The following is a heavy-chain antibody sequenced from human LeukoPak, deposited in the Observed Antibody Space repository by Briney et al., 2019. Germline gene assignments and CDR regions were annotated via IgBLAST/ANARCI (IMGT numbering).Heavy chain of an antibody. CDR2: IKQDGSEK. CDR3: ARALEGYSYDRASFDY. D-gene: IGHD5-18*01. CDR1: GFTFSSYW. V-gene: IGHV3-7*01. J-gene: IGHJ4*02. Sequence: GGSLRLSCAASGFTFSSYWMSWVRQAPGKGLEWVANIKQDGSEKYYVDSVKGRFTISRDNAKNSLYLQMNGLRAEDTAVYYCARALEGYSYDRASFDYWGQGTLVTVSS.